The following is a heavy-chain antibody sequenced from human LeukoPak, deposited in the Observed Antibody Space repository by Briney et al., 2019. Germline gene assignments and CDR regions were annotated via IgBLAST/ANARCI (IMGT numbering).Heavy chain of an antibody. Sequence: QPGGSLRLSCAASGFTFSIYAMSWVRQAPGKGLEWVSAISCSGGSTYYADSVKGRFTISRDNSKNTLYLQMNSLRAEDTAVYYCANLMVDTAMVYNWFDPWGQGTLVTVSS. CDR2: ISCSGGST. CDR3: ANLMVDTAMVYNWFDP. V-gene: IGHV3-23*01. CDR1: GFTFSIYA. J-gene: IGHJ5*02. D-gene: IGHD5-18*01.